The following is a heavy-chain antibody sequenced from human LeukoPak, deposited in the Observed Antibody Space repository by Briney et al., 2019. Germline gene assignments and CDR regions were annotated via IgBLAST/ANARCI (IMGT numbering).Heavy chain of an antibody. J-gene: IGHJ5*02. CDR3: ARGRVTMVRGVIPWAYNWFDP. V-gene: IGHV4-39*07. CDR2: IYYSGST. CDR1: GGSISSSSYY. Sequence: SETLSLTCTVSGGSISSSSYYWGWIRQPPGKGLEWIGSIYYSGSTYYNPSLKSRVTISVDTSKNQFSLKLSSVTAADTAVYYCARGRVTMVRGVIPWAYNWFDPWGQGTLVTVSS. D-gene: IGHD3-10*01.